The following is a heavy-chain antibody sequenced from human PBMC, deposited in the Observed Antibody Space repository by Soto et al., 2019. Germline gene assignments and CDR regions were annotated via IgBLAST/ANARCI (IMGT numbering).Heavy chain of an antibody. CDR1: GIIFRNYA. D-gene: IGHD3-9*01. J-gene: IGHJ4*02. CDR3: AKQAAKHFDWMFYADS. CDR2: ISGSGDST. V-gene: IGHV3-23*01. Sequence: PGGSLRLSCATSGIIFRNYAMGWVRQAPGKGLEWVSAISGSGDSTYYADSVKGRFTISRDNSKNTLYLQMNSLRVEDTAIFYCAKQAAKHFDWMFYADSWGQGTLVTVSS.